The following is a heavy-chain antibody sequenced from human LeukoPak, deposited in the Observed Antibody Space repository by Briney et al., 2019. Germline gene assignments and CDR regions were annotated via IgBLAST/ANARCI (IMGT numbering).Heavy chain of an antibody. V-gene: IGHV1-2*02. CDR1: GYTFTGYY. D-gene: IGHD5-18*01. J-gene: IGHJ6*03. Sequence: ASVKVSCKASGYTFTGYYMHWVRQAPGQGLERTGWINPNSGGTNYAQKFQDRVTMTRDTSISTAYMELSRLRSDDTAVYYCARETYSYGYGDPHYYYYYMDVWGKRTTVTVSS. CDR2: INPNSGGT. CDR3: ARETYSYGYGDPHYYYYYMDV.